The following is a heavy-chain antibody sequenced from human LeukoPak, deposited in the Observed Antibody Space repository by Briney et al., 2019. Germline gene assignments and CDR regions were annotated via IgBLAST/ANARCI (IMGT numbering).Heavy chain of an antibody. D-gene: IGHD3-22*01. V-gene: IGHV3-49*04. CDR2: IRSKAYGGTT. CDR3: TRAGDSSGYYTYYFDY. J-gene: IGHJ4*02. Sequence: GGSLRLSCTASGFIFCVHAMSGVRQAPGKGLEWVGFIRSKAYGGTTEYAASVKGRFTISRDDSKSIAYPQMNSLKTEDTAVSYCTRAGDSSGYYTYYFDYWGQGTLVTVSS. CDR1: GFIFCVHA.